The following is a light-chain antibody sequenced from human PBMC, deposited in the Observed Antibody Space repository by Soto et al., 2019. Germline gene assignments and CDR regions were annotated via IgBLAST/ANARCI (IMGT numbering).Light chain of an antibody. V-gene: IGKV3-15*01. CDR3: QQDNSWPPLT. CDR1: QNIHNN. J-gene: IGKJ4*01. Sequence: IVLPPSTATLSVSPGERATLFCSDSQNIHNNLVWYQQLPGQSPRLLIYDAYTRPNGIPPTFSDSGSGPEFTLTISSLQSEDFAVYYCQQDNSWPPLTFGGGTKVDI. CDR2: DAY.